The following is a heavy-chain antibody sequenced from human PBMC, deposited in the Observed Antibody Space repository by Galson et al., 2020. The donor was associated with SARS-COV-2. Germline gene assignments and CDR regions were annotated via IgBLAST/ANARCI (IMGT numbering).Heavy chain of an antibody. V-gene: IGHV1-8*01. J-gene: IGHJ5*02. D-gene: IGHD3-9*01. Sequence: ASVKVSCKASGYTFTSYDINWVRQATGQGLEWMGWMNPNSGNTGYAQKFQGRVTMTRNTSISTAYMELSSLRSEDTAVYYCARRYFDWLSSYNWFDPWGQGTLVTVSS. CDR1: GYTFTSYD. CDR3: ARRYFDWLSSYNWFDP. CDR2: MNPNSGNT.